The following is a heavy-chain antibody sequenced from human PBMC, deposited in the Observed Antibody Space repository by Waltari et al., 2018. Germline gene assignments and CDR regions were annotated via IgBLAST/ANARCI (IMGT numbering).Heavy chain of an antibody. J-gene: IGHJ3*02. CDR3: ARTRYDDTTGYTDAFDI. V-gene: IGHV3-30*04. Sequence: QVQLVESGGGVVQPGGSLRLSCTGSGFTFKNFAIHWVRQAPGQGLVGGDVITYEGKDKYDVDAVQGRFTISRDNSKNTVYLQVNSLRPEDTGVYYCARTRYDDTTGYTDAFDIWGRGTLVTVSS. CDR2: ITYEGKDK. CDR1: GFTFKNFA. D-gene: IGHD5-18*01.